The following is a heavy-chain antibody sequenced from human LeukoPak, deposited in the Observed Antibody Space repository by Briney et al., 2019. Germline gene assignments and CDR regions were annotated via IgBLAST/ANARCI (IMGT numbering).Heavy chain of an antibody. D-gene: IGHD3-10*01. CDR3: ARDSVTSPFDP. J-gene: IGHJ5*02. V-gene: IGHV4-4*07. CDR1: GGSISSYY. Sequence: PSETLSLTCTVSGGSISSYYWSWIRQPAGKGLEWIGRIYTSGSTNYNPSLKSRVTMSVDTPKNQFSLKLSSVTATDTAVYYCARDSVTSPFDPWGQGTLVTVSS. CDR2: IYTSGST.